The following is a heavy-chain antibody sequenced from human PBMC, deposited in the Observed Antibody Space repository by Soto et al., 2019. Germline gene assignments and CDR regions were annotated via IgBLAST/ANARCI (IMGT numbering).Heavy chain of an antibody. J-gene: IGHJ5*02. CDR1: GFTFSSYG. Sequence: PGGSLRLSCAASGFTFSSYGMHWVRQAPGKGLEWVAVIWYDGSNKYYADSVKGRFTISRDNSKNTLYLQMNSLRAEDTAVYYCARSTADQLLLAAHHLDNWFDPWGQGTLVTVSS. CDR3: ARSTADQLLLAAHHLDNWFDP. D-gene: IGHD2-2*01. V-gene: IGHV3-33*01. CDR2: IWYDGSNK.